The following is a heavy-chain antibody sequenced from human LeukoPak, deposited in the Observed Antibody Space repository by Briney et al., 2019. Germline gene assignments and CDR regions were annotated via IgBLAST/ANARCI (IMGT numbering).Heavy chain of an antibody. CDR3: TRGPRLYGNWFDP. V-gene: IGHV3-49*04. D-gene: IGHD4-17*01. CDR2: IRREASGGTT. CDR1: GFSFGDYA. Sequence: GGSLRLPCRASGFSFGDYAMTWVRQAPGKGLEWVGFIRREASGGTTDYATSVKGRFSISIDDSKSIAFLQMNSLEAGDTGIYYCTRGPRLYGNWFDPWGQGTLVTVSS. J-gene: IGHJ5*02.